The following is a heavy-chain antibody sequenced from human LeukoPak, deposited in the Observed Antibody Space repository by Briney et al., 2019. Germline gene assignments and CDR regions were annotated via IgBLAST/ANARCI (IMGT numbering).Heavy chain of an antibody. D-gene: IGHD3-22*01. CDR2: INPNSGGT. V-gene: IGHV1-2*02. CDR3: ARFRFDYYDSSGTSNWFDP. CDR1: GYTFTGYY. J-gene: IGHJ5*02. Sequence: ASVKVSCKASGYTFTGYYMHWVRQAPGQGLEWMGLINPNSGGTNYAQKFQGRVNMTRDTSTSTAYMELSRLRSDDTAVYYCARFRFDYYDSSGTSNWFDPWGQGTLVTVSS.